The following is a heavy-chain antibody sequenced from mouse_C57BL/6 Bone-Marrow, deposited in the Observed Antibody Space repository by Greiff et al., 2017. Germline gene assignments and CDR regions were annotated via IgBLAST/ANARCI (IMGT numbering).Heavy chain of an antibody. Sequence: QVQLKESGAELVRPGASVTLSCKASGYTFTDYEMHWVKQTPVHGLEWIGAIDPETGGTAYNQKFKGKAILTADKSSSTAYMELRSLTSEDSAVYYCTRLFAYWGQGTGVTVSA. CDR3: TRLFAY. CDR1: GYTFTDYE. V-gene: IGHV1-15*01. CDR2: IDPETGGT. J-gene: IGHJ3*01.